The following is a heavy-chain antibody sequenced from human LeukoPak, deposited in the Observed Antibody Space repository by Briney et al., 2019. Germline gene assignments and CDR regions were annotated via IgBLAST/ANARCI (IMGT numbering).Heavy chain of an antibody. J-gene: IGHJ5*02. CDR1: GYIFTSYA. CDR2: INAGKCNT. D-gene: IGHD3-22*01. Sequence: GASVKVACKASGYIFTSYAMHWVRQAAGQRPEWMGWINAGKCNTKYSQKFQGRVTITRDTSASTAYMELSSLRAENTAVYYCAGSVSSGYYLYPDNWFDPWGQGTLVTVSS. V-gene: IGHV1-3*01. CDR3: AGSVSSGYYLYPDNWFDP.